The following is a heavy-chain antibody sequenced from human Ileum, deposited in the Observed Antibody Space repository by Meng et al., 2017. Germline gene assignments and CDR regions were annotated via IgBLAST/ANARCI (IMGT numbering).Heavy chain of an antibody. J-gene: IGHJ6*02. CDR2: VYYSGST. Sequence: SETLSLTCTVSGGSISDTTYYWTWIRQPPWKGLEWIGSVYYSGSTYYNPSLTSRLAISVDTSKNQFSLNLSSVTAADTAVYYCARVPPQQLTVSSFYQGIDVWGQGTTVTVSS. CDR1: GGSISDTTYY. D-gene: IGHD4-17*01. CDR3: ARVPPQQLTVSSFYQGIDV. V-gene: IGHV4-39*07.